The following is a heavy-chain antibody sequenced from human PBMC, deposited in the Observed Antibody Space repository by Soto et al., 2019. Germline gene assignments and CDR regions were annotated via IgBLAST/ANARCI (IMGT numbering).Heavy chain of an antibody. CDR1: GFTFSSYA. V-gene: IGHV3-30-3*01. CDR2: ISYDGSNK. J-gene: IGHJ4*02. CDR3: ARDSVIEYSSSSGGGDY. D-gene: IGHD6-6*01. Sequence: QVQLVESGGGVVQPGRSLRLSCAASGFTFSSYAMHWVRQAPGKGLEWVAVISYDGSNKYYADSVKGRFTISRDNSKNTLYRQMNSLRAEDTAVYYCARDSVIEYSSSSGGGDYWGQGTLVTVSS.